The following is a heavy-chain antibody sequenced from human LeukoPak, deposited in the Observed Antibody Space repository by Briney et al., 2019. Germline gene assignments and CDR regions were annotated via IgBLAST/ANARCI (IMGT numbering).Heavy chain of an antibody. V-gene: IGHV4-30-2*01. Sequence: PSETLSLTCAVSGGSISSGDYPWSWIRQPPGKGPEWIGYIFHTGHTSYNPSLKSRVTISVDMSENQIALKLSSVTAADTAVYYCARGFYGSGSHFDYWGQGSLVTVSS. J-gene: IGHJ4*02. CDR2: IFHTGHT. CDR1: GGSISSGDYP. D-gene: IGHD3-10*01. CDR3: ARGFYGSGSHFDY.